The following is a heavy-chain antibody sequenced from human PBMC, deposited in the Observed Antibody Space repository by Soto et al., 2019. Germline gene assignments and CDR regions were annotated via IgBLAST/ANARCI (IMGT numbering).Heavy chain of an antibody. CDR2: IHGEGAGT. D-gene: IGHD6-19*01. J-gene: IGHJ5*02. V-gene: IGHV3-23*01. CDR3: AKDGVARNGDWDWFDP. Sequence: EVQLLESGGGLVQPGGSVRLSCAASGFTFRNYAMTWVRKAPGKGLEWVSSIHGEGAGTYYADSVKGRFTVSRDDSKETLYLQRSSLRVGDTAVYYCAKDGVARNGDWDWFDPWGQGSLVTVAS. CDR1: GFTFRNYA.